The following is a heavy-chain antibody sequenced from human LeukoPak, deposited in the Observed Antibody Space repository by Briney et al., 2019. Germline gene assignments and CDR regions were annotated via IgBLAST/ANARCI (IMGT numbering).Heavy chain of an antibody. J-gene: IGHJ4*02. V-gene: IGHV3-33*06. CDR2: IWYDGSYK. CDR3: AKVVQYTASTGTGLDY. Sequence: AGGSLRLSCAASGFTFSNYGMHWVRQAPGKGLDWVAGIWYDGSYKYYADSVKGRFTISRDNSKNTLYLQMNSLRAEDTAVYYCAKVVQYTASTGTGLDYWGQGTLVTVSS. D-gene: IGHD6-13*01. CDR1: GFTFSNYG.